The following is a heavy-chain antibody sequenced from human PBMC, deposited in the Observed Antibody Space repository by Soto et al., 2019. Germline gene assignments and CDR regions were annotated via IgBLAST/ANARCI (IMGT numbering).Heavy chain of an antibody. V-gene: IGHV4-4*02. D-gene: IGHD6-19*01. CDR2: IYHSGDT. CDR1: GDSFSSSNW. Sequence: XAILSLTFAVSGDSFSSSNWLSWVRQPPGRGLEWIGEIYHSGDTNYNPSLKSRVTISVDKSTNQFSLKLSSVTAADTAVYYCARKLFAYASGWTSVSWFDPWGQGTLVTVSS. J-gene: IGHJ5*02. CDR3: ARKLFAYASGWTSVSWFDP.